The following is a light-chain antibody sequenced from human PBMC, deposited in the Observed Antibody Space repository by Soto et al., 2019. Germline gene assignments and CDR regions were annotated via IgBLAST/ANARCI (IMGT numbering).Light chain of an antibody. Sequence: DIQMTQSPSSLSASVGDRVTITCRATQSISSYLNWYQLKPGKAPKLLIYTASSLQSGVPSRFSGSGSGTNFTLTISSLQPEDFATYYCQQSYGTPLTFGPGTKVDIK. V-gene: IGKV1-39*01. CDR2: TAS. J-gene: IGKJ3*01. CDR1: QSISSY. CDR3: QQSYGTPLT.